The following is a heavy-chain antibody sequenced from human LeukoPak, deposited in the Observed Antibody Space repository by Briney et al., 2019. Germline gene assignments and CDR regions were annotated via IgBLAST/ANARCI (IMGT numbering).Heavy chain of an antibody. J-gene: IGHJ4*02. CDR1: GGSVSSGSYY. CDR3: ARLRHNGYSYGYVDY. V-gene: IGHV4-61*01. CDR2: IYYSGST. Sequence: SETLSLTCTVSGGSVSSGSYYWSWIRQPPGKGLEWIGYIYYSGSTNYNPSLKSRVTISVDTSKNQFSLKLSSVTAADTAVYYCARLRHNGYSYGYVDYWGQGTLVTVSS. D-gene: IGHD5-18*01.